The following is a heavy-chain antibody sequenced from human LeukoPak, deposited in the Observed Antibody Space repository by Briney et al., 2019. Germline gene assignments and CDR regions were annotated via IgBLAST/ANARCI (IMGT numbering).Heavy chain of an antibody. CDR3: AIATVADYGFDY. CDR2: IYHGGRT. CDR1: GGTISSYY. D-gene: IGHD3-16*01. Sequence: SETLSLTCTVSGGTISSYYWSWIRQPPGKGLEWMGYIYHGGRTNYNLSLKSRGTILVDTYKNQSLFLQSSVTAADTAEYYCAIATVADYGFDYWGQGTLVTVSS. J-gene: IGHJ4*02. V-gene: IGHV4-59*01.